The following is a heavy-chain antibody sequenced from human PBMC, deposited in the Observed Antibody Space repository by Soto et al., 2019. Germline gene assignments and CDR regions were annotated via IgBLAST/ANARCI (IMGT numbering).Heavy chain of an antibody. CDR1: GFNFDNYA. Sequence: PGGSLRLSCQASGFNFDNYAMHWVRQAPGKGLEWVSGISARGGSTYYADSVQGRFTISRDNSKNTLYLQMNSLRAEDTAVYYCAKVHMAVAAYFDYWGQGTQVTVS. CDR2: ISARGGST. J-gene: IGHJ4*02. V-gene: IGHV3-23*01. CDR3: AKVHMAVAAYFDY. D-gene: IGHD6-19*01.